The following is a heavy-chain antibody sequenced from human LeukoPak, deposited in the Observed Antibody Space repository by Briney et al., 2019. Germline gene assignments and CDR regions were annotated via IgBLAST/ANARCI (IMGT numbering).Heavy chain of an antibody. CDR3: AKDALSGWYGYSDY. D-gene: IGHD6-19*01. CDR2: FYVGGAT. CDR1: GFSVTNNY. Sequence: GGSLRLSCAVSGFSVTNNYMSWVRQAPGKGLEWVSVFYVGGATYYADSVKGRFTISRDNSENTLYLQMKSLRAEDTAVYYCAKDALSGWYGYSDYWGQGTLVTVSS. J-gene: IGHJ4*02. V-gene: IGHV3-53*01.